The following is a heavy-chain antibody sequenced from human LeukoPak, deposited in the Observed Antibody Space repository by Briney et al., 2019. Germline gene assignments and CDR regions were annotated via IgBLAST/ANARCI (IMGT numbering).Heavy chain of an antibody. V-gene: IGHV1-69*05. CDR3: AILGLYDLGAFDI. Sequence: LVKVSCKASGGTFSSYAISWVRQAPGQGLEWMGRIIPIFGTANYAQKFQGRVTTTTDESTSTAYMELSSLRSEDTAVYYCAILGLYDLGAFDIWGQGTMVTVSS. J-gene: IGHJ3*02. CDR1: GGTFSSYA. CDR2: IIPIFGTA. D-gene: IGHD3-16*01.